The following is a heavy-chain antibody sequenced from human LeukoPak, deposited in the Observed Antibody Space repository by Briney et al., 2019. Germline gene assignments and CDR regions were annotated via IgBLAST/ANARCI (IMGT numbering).Heavy chain of an antibody. CDR1: GGSISSTSYY. Sequence: SETLSLTCTVSGGSISSTSYYWAWIRQPPGKGLEWIGNIYYSGSTYYNPSLKSRVTISVDTSKNQFSLKLSSVTAADTAVFYCARVIAVAGGVPPRYFDYWGQGTLVTVSS. CDR3: ARVIAVAGGVPPRYFDY. J-gene: IGHJ4*02. V-gene: IGHV4-39*07. D-gene: IGHD6-19*01. CDR2: IYYSGST.